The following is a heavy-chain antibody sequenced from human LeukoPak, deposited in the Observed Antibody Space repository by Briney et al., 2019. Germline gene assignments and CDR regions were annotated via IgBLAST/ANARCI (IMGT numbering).Heavy chain of an antibody. D-gene: IGHD2-15*01. CDR2: ISGYNGKT. CDR1: GYTFNTYG. J-gene: IGHJ5*02. Sequence: ASVKVSCKASGYTFNTYGITWVRQAPGQGLEWMGWISGYNGKTKYAQKLQDRVTMTTDTSTTTAYTELRSLRFDDMAVYYCARAGAVVDNWFDPWGQGTLVTVSS. V-gene: IGHV1-18*03. CDR3: ARAGAVVDNWFDP.